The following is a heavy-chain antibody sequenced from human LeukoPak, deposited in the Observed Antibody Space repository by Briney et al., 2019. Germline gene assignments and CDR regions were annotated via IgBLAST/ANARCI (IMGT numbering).Heavy chain of an antibody. CDR1: GFTFSNYN. Sequence: PGGSLRLSCAASGFTFSNYNLNWVRQAPGKGLEWLSYITSSSSAIYYADSVKGRFTISRDNAKNSLYLQMNSLRAEDTAVYYCARGPRYSDYWGQGALVTVSS. CDR2: ITSSSSAI. V-gene: IGHV3-48*04. CDR3: ARGPRYSDY. J-gene: IGHJ4*02.